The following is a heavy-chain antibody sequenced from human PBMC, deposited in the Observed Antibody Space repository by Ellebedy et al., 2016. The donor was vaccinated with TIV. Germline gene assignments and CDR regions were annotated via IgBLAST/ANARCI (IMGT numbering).Heavy chain of an antibody. D-gene: IGHD3-10*01. CDR2: IKEDGSER. Sequence: GESLKISCAVSGFTFSNYWMSWVRQAPGKGLEWVANIKEDGSERNHVDSVKGRFTISRDNAKNSLYLQLNSLRAEDTAIYYCARDPSGLYGLDVWGQGATVTVSS. CDR1: GFTFSNYW. V-gene: IGHV3-7*03. J-gene: IGHJ6*02. CDR3: ARDPSGLYGLDV.